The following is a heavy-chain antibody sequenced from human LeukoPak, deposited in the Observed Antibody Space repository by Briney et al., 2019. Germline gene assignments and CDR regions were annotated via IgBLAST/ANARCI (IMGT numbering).Heavy chain of an antibody. J-gene: IGHJ4*02. CDR2: IWYDGSNK. D-gene: IGHD1-26*01. CDR1: GFTFSSYG. CDR3: AKSTRIVGATPFDY. Sequence: GRSLRLSCAASGFTFSSYGMPWVRQAPGKGLEWVAVIWYDGSNKYYADSVKGRFTIYRDNSKNTLYLQMNSLRAEDTAVYYCAKSTRIVGATPFDYWGQGTLVTVSS. V-gene: IGHV3-33*06.